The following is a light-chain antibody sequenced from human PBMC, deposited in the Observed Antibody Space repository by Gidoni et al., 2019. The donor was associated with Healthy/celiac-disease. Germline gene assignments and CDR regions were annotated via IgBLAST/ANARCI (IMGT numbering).Light chain of an antibody. CDR2: AAS. V-gene: IGKV1-39*01. CDR1: QSISSY. J-gene: IGKJ2*01. Sequence: DIQMTQSPSSLSASVGDRVTIPCRASQSISSYLNWYQQKPGKAPKLLIYAASSLQSGVPSRFSGRGSGTDFTLTISSLQPEDFATYYCQQSYSTPQTFGQGTKLEIK. CDR3: QQSYSTPQT.